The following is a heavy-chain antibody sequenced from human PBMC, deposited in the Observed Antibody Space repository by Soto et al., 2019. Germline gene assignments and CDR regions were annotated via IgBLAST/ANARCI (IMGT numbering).Heavy chain of an antibody. CDR2: IYYSGTT. CDR3: ARDRSVYSSFAS. D-gene: IGHD3-3*01. CDR1: GGSISSGFFY. Sequence: SETLSLTCTVSGGSISSGFFYWSWIRQHPGKGLEWIGYIYYSGTTYYNPSLKSRLTISVDTSKNRFSLDLSSVTAADTAVYYCARDRSVYSSFASWGQGPLVTVSS. V-gene: IGHV4-31*03. J-gene: IGHJ4*02.